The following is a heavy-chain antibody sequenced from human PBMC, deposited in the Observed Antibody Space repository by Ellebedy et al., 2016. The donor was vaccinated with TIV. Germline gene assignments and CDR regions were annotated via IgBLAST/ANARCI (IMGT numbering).Heavy chain of an antibody. Sequence: SLKISXAASGFTFDDYAMHWVRQAPGKGLEWVSGISWNSGSIGYADSVKGRFTISRDNAKNSLYLQMNSLRAEDTALYYCAIGKDVRDFDYWGQGTLVTVSS. D-gene: IGHD2-8*01. CDR1: GFTFDDYA. J-gene: IGHJ4*02. CDR2: ISWNSGSI. V-gene: IGHV3-9*01. CDR3: AIGKDVRDFDY.